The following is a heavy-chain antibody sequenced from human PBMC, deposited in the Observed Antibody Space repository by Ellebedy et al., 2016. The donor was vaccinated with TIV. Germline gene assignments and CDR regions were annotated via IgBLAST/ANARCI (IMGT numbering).Heavy chain of an antibody. Sequence: GESLKISCAASGFSFRSYWMTWVRQAPGKGLEWVANIRQDGSDMYYVDSVKGRSTISRDNAKNSLYLLMNNLSAEDTGVYYCATDGSYGDYLSPTHAFAFWGQGTMVTVSS. CDR2: IRQDGSDM. V-gene: IGHV3-7*01. CDR3: ATDGSYGDYLSPTHAFAF. D-gene: IGHD4-17*01. J-gene: IGHJ3*01. CDR1: GFSFRSYW.